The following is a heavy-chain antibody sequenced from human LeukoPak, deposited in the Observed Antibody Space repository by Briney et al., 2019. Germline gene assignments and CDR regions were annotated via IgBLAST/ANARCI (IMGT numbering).Heavy chain of an antibody. CDR2: ISWNSDSI. D-gene: IGHD1-26*01. J-gene: IGHJ4*02. V-gene: IGHV3-9*01. CDR1: GFTFDDYV. CDR3: AKGYSGSYAGVDY. Sequence: GGSLRLSCAASGFTFDDYVMHWVRQAPGKGLEWVSGISWNSDSIAYADSVKGRFTISRDSAKNSLYLQINSLRAEDTASYYCAKGYSGSYAGVDYWGQGTQVTVSS.